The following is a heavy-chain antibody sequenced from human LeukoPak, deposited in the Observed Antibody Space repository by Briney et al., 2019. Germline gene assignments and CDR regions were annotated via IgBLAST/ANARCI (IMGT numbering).Heavy chain of an antibody. CDR3: ARRRDYFDY. V-gene: IGHV3-11*01. CDR1: GFDLSDYY. J-gene: IGHJ4*02. Sequence: GGSLRLSCVVSGFDLSDYYMSWIRQAPGKGLEWISYINSSGGNIYFADSVKGRFTMSRDNARGSLYLQMNSLTADDTAIYYCARRRDYFDYWGQGTLVTVSS. CDR2: INSSGGNI.